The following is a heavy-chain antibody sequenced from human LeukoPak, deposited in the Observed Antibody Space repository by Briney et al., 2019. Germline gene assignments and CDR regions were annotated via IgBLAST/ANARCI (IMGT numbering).Heavy chain of an antibody. J-gene: IGHJ4*02. Sequence: ASVKVSCKVSGYSLTELSMHWVRQAPGKGLEWMGGFDPEAGKTIYAQNLHGRLTVTDDTSTDTAYMQLSSLRSEDTAVYYCATDMVGYCGGVTCYSEAYWGQGTLVTVSS. V-gene: IGHV1-24*01. CDR3: ATDMVGYCGGVTCYSEAY. CDR2: FDPEAGKT. CDR1: GYSLTELS. D-gene: IGHD2-15*01.